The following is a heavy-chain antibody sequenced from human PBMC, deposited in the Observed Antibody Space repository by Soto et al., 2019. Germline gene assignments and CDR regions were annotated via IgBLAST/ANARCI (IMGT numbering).Heavy chain of an antibody. V-gene: IGHV2-26*01. CDR1: GLSITDSELG. Sequence: QVTLKESGPVLVKPTETLTLRCTVSGLSITDSELGVSWIRQPPGQPLAWLAHIDSSGEKSYRTFLKSILAISKDTSKSQIVLTMTNMDPADTATYYCARRHLAVAVSPWFDPWGQGIPVTVSS. J-gene: IGHJ5*02. CDR3: ARRHLAVAVSPWFDP. CDR2: IDSSGEK. D-gene: IGHD6-19*01.